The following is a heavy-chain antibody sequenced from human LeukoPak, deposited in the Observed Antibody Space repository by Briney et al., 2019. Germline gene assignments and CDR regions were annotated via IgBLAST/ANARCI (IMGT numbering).Heavy chain of an antibody. D-gene: IGHD3-10*01. CDR1: GYFISSGYY. J-gene: IGHJ6*03. CDR2: IHHSGST. CDR3: ARLTKNDSGSFRFGKKKRGYMDV. Sequence: SETLFLTCTVSGYFISSGYYWGWIRQPPGKGLQWIGSIHHSGSTYYNPSLKSRVTISVDTSKNQFSLKLSSVTAADTAVYYCARLTKNDSGSFRFGKKKRGYMDVWGKGTTVTISS. V-gene: IGHV4-38-2*02.